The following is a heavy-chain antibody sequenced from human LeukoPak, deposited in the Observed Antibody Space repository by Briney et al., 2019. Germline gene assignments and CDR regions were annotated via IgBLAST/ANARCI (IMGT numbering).Heavy chain of an antibody. V-gene: IGHV3-53*01. J-gene: IGHJ4*02. Sequence: GGSLRLSCAASGFTFSSYAMSWVRQAPGKGLEWVSVIYSGGSTYYADSVKGRFTISRDNSKNTLYLQMNSLRAEDTAVYYCAREDSSSWWYFDYWGQGTLVTVSS. CDR3: AREDSSSWWYFDY. CDR1: GFTFSSYA. D-gene: IGHD6-13*01. CDR2: IYSGGST.